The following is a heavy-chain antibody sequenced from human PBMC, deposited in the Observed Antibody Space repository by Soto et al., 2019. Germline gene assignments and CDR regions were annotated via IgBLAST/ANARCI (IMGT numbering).Heavy chain of an antibody. CDR1: GGSISRYY. V-gene: IGHV4-59*08. D-gene: IGHD1-1*01. Sequence: SETLSLTCTVSGGSISRYYWSWIRQPPGKGLEWIGYIYYSGSTNYNPSLKSRVTISVDTSKNQFSLKLSSVTAADTAVYYCARHDSGTRGDIFDYWGQGTLVTVSS. CDR3: ARHDSGTRGDIFDY. CDR2: IYYSGST. J-gene: IGHJ4*02.